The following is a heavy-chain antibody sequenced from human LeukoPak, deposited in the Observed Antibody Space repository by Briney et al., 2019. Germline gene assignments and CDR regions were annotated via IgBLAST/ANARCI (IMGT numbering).Heavy chain of an antibody. CDR3: AGRDY. CDR2: IKQDGNEK. V-gene: IGHV3-7*03. J-gene: IGHJ4*02. CDR1: GFRFNTYW. Sequence: GGSLRLSCAASGFRFNTYWMSWVRQAPGKGLEWVANIKQDGNEKYYADSVKGRFTISRDNAKNSLYLQMNSLRAEDTAVYYCAGRDYWGQGTLVTVSS.